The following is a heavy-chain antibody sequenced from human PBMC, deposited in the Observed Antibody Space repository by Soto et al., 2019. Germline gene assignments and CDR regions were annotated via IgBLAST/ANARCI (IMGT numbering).Heavy chain of an antibody. V-gene: IGHV3-23*01. D-gene: IGHD6-13*01. CDR1: GFSFSSCA. J-gene: IGHJ4*02. CDR2: ISGSGRST. CDR3: AKHTLFSDSWYEDY. Sequence: LRLSCAASGFSFSSCAMSWVRQAPGKGLEWVSVISGSGRSTDYADSVKGRFTMSRDNSKNMVFLQMNSLSAEDTAVYYCAKHTLFSDSWYEDYWGQGTLVTVSS.